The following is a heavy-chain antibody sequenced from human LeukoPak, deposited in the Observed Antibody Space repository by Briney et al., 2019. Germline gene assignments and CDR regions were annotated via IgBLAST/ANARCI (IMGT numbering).Heavy chain of an antibody. CDR1: GGSISDYY. J-gene: IGHJ6*03. Sequence: SETLSLTCTVSGGSISDYYWNWIRQPPAKGLEWIGYIYYSGSTTYNPSLKSRVTMSVDTAKNQFSLKLRSVTAADTAVYYCARGDFCSSSNCYLRPMDVWGKGTTVTVS. V-gene: IGHV4-59*01. CDR3: ARGDFCSSSNCYLRPMDV. CDR2: IYYSGST. D-gene: IGHD2-2*01.